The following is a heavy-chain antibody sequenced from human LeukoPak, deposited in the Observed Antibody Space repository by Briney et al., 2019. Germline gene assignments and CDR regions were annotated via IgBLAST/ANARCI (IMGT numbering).Heavy chain of an antibody. CDR1: GGSFSGYY. CDR3: ALYGRLEMGDYWGGGDDY. J-gene: IGHJ4*02. CDR2: INHSGST. D-gene: IGHD4-17*01. Sequence: PSETLSLTCAVYGGSFSGYYWSWIRQPPGKGLEWIGEINHSGSTYYNPSLKSRVTISVDTSKNQFSLKLSSMTAADTAVYYCALYGRLEMGDYWGGGDDYWGQGTLVTVSS. V-gene: IGHV4-34*01.